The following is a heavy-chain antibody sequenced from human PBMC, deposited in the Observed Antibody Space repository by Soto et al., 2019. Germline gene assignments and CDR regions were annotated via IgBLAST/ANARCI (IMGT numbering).Heavy chain of an antibody. V-gene: IGHV3-33*01. CDR2: IWYDGSNK. Sequence: PGGSLRLSCAASGFTFSSYGMHWVRQAPGKGLEWVAVIWYDGSNKYYADSVKGRFTISRDNSKNTLYLQMNSLRAEDTAVYYCASISIAVAGTPLDYWGQGTLVTVSS. D-gene: IGHD6-19*01. CDR3: ASISIAVAGTPLDY. CDR1: GFTFSSYG. J-gene: IGHJ4*02.